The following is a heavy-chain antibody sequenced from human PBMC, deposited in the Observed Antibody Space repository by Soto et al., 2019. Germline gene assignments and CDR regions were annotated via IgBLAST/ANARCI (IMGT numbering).Heavy chain of an antibody. J-gene: IGHJ4*02. CDR1: GYSFTSYG. CDR3: ARDRVVALIDY. CDR2: ISAYNCNT. D-gene: IGHD3-22*01. V-gene: IGHV1-18*01. Sequence: QVQLVQSGAEVKKPGAPVKVSCKASGYSFTSYGISWVRQAPGKGLEWMGWISAYNCNTKYAQKLQGRVTMTTDTSPSTAYMELRSLRSDDTAVYYCARDRVVALIDYWGQGTLVTVS.